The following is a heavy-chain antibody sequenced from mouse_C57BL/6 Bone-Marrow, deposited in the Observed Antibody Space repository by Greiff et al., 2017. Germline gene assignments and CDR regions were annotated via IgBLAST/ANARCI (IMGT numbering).Heavy chain of an antibody. CDR3: TGDYGDY. D-gene: IGHD2-4*01. Sequence: EVKLMESGEGLVKPGGSLKLSCAASGFTFSSYAMSWVSQTPEKRLEWVAYISSGGDYIYYADTVKGRFTISRDNARNTLYLQMSSLKSEDTAMYYCTGDYGDYWGQGTSVTFSS. J-gene: IGHJ4*01. V-gene: IGHV5-9-1*02. CDR1: GFTFSSYA. CDR2: ISSGGDYI.